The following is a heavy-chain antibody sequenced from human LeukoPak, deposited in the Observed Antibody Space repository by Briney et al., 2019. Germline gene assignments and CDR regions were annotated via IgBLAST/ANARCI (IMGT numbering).Heavy chain of an antibody. CDR3: ASKKDYDILTGQYGNWFDP. CDR1: GGSFSGYY. CDR2: INHSGST. J-gene: IGHJ5*02. D-gene: IGHD3-9*01. V-gene: IGHV4-34*01. Sequence: SETLSLTCAVYGGSFSGYYWSWIRQPPGKGLEWIGEINHSGSTNYNPSLKSRVTISVDTSKNQFSLKLSSVTAADTAVYYCASKKDYDILTGQYGNWFDPWGQGTLVTVSS.